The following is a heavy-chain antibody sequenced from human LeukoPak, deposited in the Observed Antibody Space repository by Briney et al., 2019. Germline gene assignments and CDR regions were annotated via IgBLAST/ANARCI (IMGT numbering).Heavy chain of an antibody. D-gene: IGHD3-22*01. J-gene: IGHJ5*02. CDR3: ARDFDYEYDSSGYPPGRFDP. CDR1: GFTFSSYS. Sequence: GGSLRLSCAASGFTFSSYSMNWVRQAPGKGLEWVSSISSSSSYIYYADSVKGRFTISRDNAKNSLYLQMNSLRAEDTAVYYCARDFDYEYDSSGYPPGRFDPWGQGTLVTVSS. CDR2: ISSSSSYI. V-gene: IGHV3-21*01.